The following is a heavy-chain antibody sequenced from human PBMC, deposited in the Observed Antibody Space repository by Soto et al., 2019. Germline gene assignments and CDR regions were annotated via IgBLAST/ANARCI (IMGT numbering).Heavy chain of an antibody. J-gene: IGHJ6*02. CDR3: AREEAWNEVLFNYYYGMDV. V-gene: IGHV1-46*01. D-gene: IGHD1-1*01. CDR1: GYTFTSYY. Sequence: ASVKVSCKASGYTFTSYYMHWVRQAPGQGLEWMGIINPSGGSTSYAQKFQGRVTMTRDTSTSTVYMELSSLRSEDTAVYYCAREEAWNEVLFNYYYGMDVWGQGTTVTVSS. CDR2: INPSGGST.